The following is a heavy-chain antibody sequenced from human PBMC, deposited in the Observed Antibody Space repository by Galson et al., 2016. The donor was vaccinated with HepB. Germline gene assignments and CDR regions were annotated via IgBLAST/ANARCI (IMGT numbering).Heavy chain of an antibody. D-gene: IGHD1-26*01. V-gene: IGHV4-59*01. J-gene: IGHJ4*02. CDR1: GVSISRYC. Sequence: SETLSLTCTVSGVSISRYCWDWIRQPPGKGLEWIGFIQDTGNTNCNPSLKSRVTISIDRSKNQFSLKLSSVTAADTAVYYCARDQHGSYMPHWGLGTLVTVSS. CDR3: ARDQHGSYMPH. CDR2: IQDTGNT.